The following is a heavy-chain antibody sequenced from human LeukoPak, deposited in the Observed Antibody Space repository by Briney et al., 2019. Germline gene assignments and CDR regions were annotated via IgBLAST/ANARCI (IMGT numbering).Heavy chain of an antibody. D-gene: IGHD6-13*01. J-gene: IGHJ4*02. V-gene: IGHV3-7*03. Sequence: GGSLRLSCAASGFTFSSYWMNWARQAPGKGLEWVASINHNGNVNYYVDSVKGRFTISRDNALNSLYLQMNSLRAEDTAIYYCARSVPYGTTWYGRSDYWGQGTLVTVSS. CDR2: INHNGNVN. CDR3: ARSVPYGTTWYGRSDY. CDR1: GFTFSSYW.